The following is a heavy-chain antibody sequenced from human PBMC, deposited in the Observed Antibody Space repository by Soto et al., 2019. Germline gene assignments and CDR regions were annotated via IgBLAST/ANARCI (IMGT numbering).Heavy chain of an antibody. CDR1: GFTFSSYW. CDR2: IKQDGSEK. J-gene: IGHJ6*02. D-gene: IGHD5-12*01. V-gene: IGHV3-7*01. CDR3: ARVQGYDNYYYYGMDV. Sequence: GGSLRLSCAASGFTFSSYWMSWVRQAPGKGLEWVANIKQDGSEKYYVDSVKGRFTISRDNAKNSLYLQMNSLRAEDTAVYYCARVQGYDNYYYYGMDVWGQGTTVTVSS.